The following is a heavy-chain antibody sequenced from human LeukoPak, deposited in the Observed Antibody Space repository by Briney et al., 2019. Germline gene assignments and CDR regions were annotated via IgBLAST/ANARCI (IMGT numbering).Heavy chain of an antibody. CDR3: ARDGGKRWLKLNRPDVFDI. D-gene: IGHD5-24*01. CDR1: GYTFTSYY. CDR2: INPSGGST. Sequence: ASVKVSCKASGYTFTSYYMHWVRQAPGQGLEWMGIINPSGGSTSYAQKFQGRVTMTRDTSTSTVYMELSSLRSEDTAVYYCARDGGKRWLKLNRPDVFDIWGQGKMVTVSS. J-gene: IGHJ3*02. V-gene: IGHV1-46*01.